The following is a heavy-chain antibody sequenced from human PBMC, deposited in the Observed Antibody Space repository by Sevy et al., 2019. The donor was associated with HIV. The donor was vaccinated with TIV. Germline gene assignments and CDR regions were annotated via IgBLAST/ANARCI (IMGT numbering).Heavy chain of an antibody. CDR1: GFTSSSYS. V-gene: IGHV3-48*01. D-gene: IGHD3-3*01. J-gene: IGHJ6*02. CDR2: ISSSSSTI. Sequence: LSLTCAASGFTSSSYSMNWVRQAPGKGLEWVSYISSSSSTIYYADSVKGRFTISRDNAKNSLYLQMNSLRAEDTAVYYCAIENYDFWIYYYYGMDVWGQGTTVTVSS. CDR3: AIENYDFWIYYYYGMDV.